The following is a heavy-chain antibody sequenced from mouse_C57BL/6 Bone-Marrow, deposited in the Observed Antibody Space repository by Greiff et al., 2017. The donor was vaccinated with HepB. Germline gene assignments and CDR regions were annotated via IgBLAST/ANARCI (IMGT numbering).Heavy chain of an antibody. CDR3: YSNYAY. V-gene: IGHV1-81*01. Sequence: QVQLQQSGAELARPGASVKLSCKASGYTFTSYGISWVKQRTGQGLEWIGEIYPRSGNTYYNEKFKGKATLTADKSSSTAYMELRSLTSEDSAVYFCYSNYAYWGQGTLVTVSA. D-gene: IGHD2-5*01. J-gene: IGHJ3*01. CDR2: IYPRSGNT. CDR1: GYTFTSYG.